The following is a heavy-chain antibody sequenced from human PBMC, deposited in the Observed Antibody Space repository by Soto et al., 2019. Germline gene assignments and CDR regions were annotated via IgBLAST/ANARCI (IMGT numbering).Heavy chain of an antibody. CDR3: ARGPTVTTSWFDP. CDR2: INHSGST. J-gene: IGHJ5*02. V-gene: IGHV4-34*01. D-gene: IGHD4-17*01. CDR1: GGSFSGYY. Sequence: KPSETLSLTCAVYGGSFSGYYWSWIRQPPGKGLEWIGEINHSGSTNYNPSLKSRVTISVDTSKNQFSLKLSSVTAADTAVYYCARGPTVTTSWFDPWGQGTLVTVSS.